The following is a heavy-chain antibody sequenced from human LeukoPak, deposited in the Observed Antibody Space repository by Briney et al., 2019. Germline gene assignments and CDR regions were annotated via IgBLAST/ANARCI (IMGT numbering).Heavy chain of an antibody. CDR3: ARDPGLGFVVVTAPQVGYGMDV. V-gene: IGHV3-15*01. CDR2: IKSKTDGGTT. CDR1: GFTASSYW. D-gene: IGHD2-21*02. Sequence: GGSLRLSCAASGFTASSYWMHWVRQAPGKGLEWVGRIKSKTDGGTTDYAAPVKGRFTISRDDSNNTLYLQMNSLKTEDTAVYYCARDPGLGFVVVTAPQVGYGMDVWGQGTTVTVSS. J-gene: IGHJ6*02.